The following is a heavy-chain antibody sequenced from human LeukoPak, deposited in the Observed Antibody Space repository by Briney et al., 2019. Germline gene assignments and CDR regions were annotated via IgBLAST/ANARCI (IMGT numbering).Heavy chain of an antibody. CDR2: INPNTGGT. J-gene: IGHJ4*02. D-gene: IGHD5-18*01. Sequence: ASVKVSCKASGGTFSSYAISWVRQAPGQGLEWMGWINPNTGGTNYPQKFQGRVTMTRDTSITTAYMELSSLRSDDTAVYFCAREIIGGYTYGTYADYWGQGTLVTVSS. CDR3: AREIIGGYTYGTYADY. V-gene: IGHV1-2*02. CDR1: GGTFSSYA.